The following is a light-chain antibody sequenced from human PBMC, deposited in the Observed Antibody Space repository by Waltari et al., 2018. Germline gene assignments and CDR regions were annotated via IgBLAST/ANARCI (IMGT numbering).Light chain of an antibody. CDR1: LNIINY. CDR3: QQSYGSPRT. CDR2: AAS. V-gene: IGKV1-39*01. Sequence: IQMTQSPSSLSASVGDRVTITCRASLNIINYLSWYQQKPGKAPNLLIYAASNLQRGVPSRFSGSGSGTDFTLIISSLQPEDFATYYCQQSYGSPRTFGQGTKVEIK. J-gene: IGKJ1*01.